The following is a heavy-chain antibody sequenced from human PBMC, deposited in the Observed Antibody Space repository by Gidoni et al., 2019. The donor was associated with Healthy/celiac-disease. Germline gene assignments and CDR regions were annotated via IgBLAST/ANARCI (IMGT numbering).Heavy chain of an antibody. CDR1: GFTFDDYA. CDR3: AKDNMVAADYYYYGMDV. D-gene: IGHD2-15*01. J-gene: IGHJ6*02. Sequence: EVQLVESGGGLVQPGRSLRLSCAASGFTFDDYAMHWVRQAPGKGLEWVSGISWNSGSIGYADSVKGRFTISRDNAKNSLYLQMNSLRAEDTALYYCAKDNMVAADYYYYGMDVWGQGTTVTVSS. V-gene: IGHV3-9*01. CDR2: ISWNSGSI.